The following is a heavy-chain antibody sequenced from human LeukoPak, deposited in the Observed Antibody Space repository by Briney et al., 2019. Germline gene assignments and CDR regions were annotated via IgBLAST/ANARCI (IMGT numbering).Heavy chain of an antibody. D-gene: IGHD1-20*01. CDR3: VTYNWEYEADY. V-gene: IGHV3-74*01. CDR2: ISGDGRTT. CDR1: GVTLSNYW. J-gene: IGHJ4*02. Sequence: GGSLRLSCVGSGVTLSNYWMYWVRQGPEKGLVWVSRISGDGRTTDYADSGKGRFTTFRDNAKNTLYLQMNSLRAEDTAVYYCVTYNWEYEADYWGQGTLVTVSS.